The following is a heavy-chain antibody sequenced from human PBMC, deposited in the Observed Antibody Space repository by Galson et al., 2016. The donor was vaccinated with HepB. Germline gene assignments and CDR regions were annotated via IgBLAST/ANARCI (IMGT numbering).Heavy chain of an antibody. CDR3: ARSATYYYDSSLAY. CDR1: GGSFSGYY. V-gene: IGHV4-34*01. D-gene: IGHD3-22*01. J-gene: IGHJ4*02. Sequence: SETLSLTCGVYGGSFSGYYWSWIRQPPGKGLEWIGEINHSGSTNYNPSLKSRVTISVDTSKNQFSLKLSSVTAADTAVYYCARSATYYYDSSLAYCGQGTLVTVSS. CDR2: INHSGST.